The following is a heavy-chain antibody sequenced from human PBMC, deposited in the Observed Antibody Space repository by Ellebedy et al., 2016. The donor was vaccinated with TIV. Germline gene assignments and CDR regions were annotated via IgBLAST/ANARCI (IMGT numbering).Heavy chain of an antibody. CDR2: INHSGST. D-gene: IGHD2-2*01. V-gene: IGHV4-34*01. CDR1: GGSFSGYY. Sequence: GSLRLSXAVYGGSFSGYYWSWIRQPPGKELEWIGEINHSGSTNYNPSLKSRVTISVDTSKNQFSLKLSSVTAADTAVYYCARGIVVVPAADNYYYYYGMDVWGQGTTVTVSS. CDR3: ARGIVVVPAADNYYYYYGMDV. J-gene: IGHJ6*02.